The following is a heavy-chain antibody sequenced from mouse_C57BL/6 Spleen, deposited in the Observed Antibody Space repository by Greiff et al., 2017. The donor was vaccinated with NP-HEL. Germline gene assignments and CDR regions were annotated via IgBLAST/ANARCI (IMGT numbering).Heavy chain of an antibody. CDR1: GFTFSDYG. CDR3: ARMGSTMVSWFAY. D-gene: IGHD2-1*01. CDR2: ISSGSSTI. V-gene: IGHV5-17*01. J-gene: IGHJ3*01. Sequence: EVHLVESGGGLVKPGGSLKLSCAASGFTFSDYGMHWVRQAPEKGLEWVAYISSGSSTIYYADTVKGRFTISRDNAKNNLFLQMTSLRSEDTAMYYCARMGSTMVSWFAYWGQGTLVTVSA.